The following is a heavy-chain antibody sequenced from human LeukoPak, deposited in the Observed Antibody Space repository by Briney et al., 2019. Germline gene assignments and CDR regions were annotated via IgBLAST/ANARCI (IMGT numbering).Heavy chain of an antibody. V-gene: IGHV1-69*13. CDR2: IIPIFSTA. CDR1: GGTFSSYA. CDR3: ASNLEMA. D-gene: IGHD5-24*01. J-gene: IGHJ5*02. Sequence: SVKVSCKASGGTFSSYAISSVRQAPGQGLEWMGGIIPIFSTANSAQKFPPRVTITANESTRTAYMELSSMRSGDTAVYYCASNLEMAWGQGTLVTVSS.